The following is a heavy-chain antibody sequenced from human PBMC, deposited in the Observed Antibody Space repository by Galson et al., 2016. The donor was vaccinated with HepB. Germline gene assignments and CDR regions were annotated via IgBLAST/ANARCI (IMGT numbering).Heavy chain of an antibody. CDR3: ARGTGDDIDLPLFDY. Sequence: AIYSGGNTYYADSVKGRFTISRHNSKNTLYLQMNSLRAEDTAVYYCARGTGDDIDLPLFDYWGQGTLVTVSS. CDR2: IYSGGNT. J-gene: IGHJ4*02. V-gene: IGHV3-53*04. D-gene: IGHD3-9*01.